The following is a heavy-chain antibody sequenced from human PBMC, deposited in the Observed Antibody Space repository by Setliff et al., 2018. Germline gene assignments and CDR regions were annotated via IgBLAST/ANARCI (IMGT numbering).Heavy chain of an antibody. V-gene: IGHV1-24*01. D-gene: IGHD3-9*01. J-gene: IGHJ3*02. Sequence: ASVQVSCKVSGYTLTELSMHWVRQAPGKGLEWMGGSDPEDGETIYAQKFQGRVTMTEDTSTDTAYMELSSLRSEDTAVYYCATESLLRYFDLVGNPYAFDIWGQGTMVTVSS. CDR1: GYTLTELS. CDR3: ATESLLRYFDLVGNPYAFDI. CDR2: SDPEDGET.